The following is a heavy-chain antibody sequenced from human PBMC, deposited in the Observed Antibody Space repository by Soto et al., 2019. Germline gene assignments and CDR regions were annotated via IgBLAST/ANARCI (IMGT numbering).Heavy chain of an antibody. CDR3: AKDRVGGTFYTPLAF. CDR2: ITYDGSFQ. D-gene: IGHD1-7*01. J-gene: IGHJ4*02. Sequence: EESLRLSCQASGFNFDNYGMHWVRQAPGKGLEWVAVITYDGSFQYYADSVKGRFTISRDNSKNTLSLHLNTLKPEDTAVYHCAKDRVGGTFYTPLAFWGQGTLVTVSS. V-gene: IGHV3-30*18. CDR1: GFNFDNYG.